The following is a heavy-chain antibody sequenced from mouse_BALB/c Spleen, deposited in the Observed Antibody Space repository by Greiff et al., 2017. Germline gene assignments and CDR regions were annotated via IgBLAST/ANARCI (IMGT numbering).Heavy chain of an antibody. V-gene: IGHV1-31*01. CDR2: INPYNGAT. CDR3: ARWPEWDEAY. J-gene: IGHJ3*01. D-gene: IGHD4-1*01. CDR1: GYSFTGYY. Sequence: VQLQQSGPELVKPGASVKISCKASGYSFTGYYMHWVKQSHVKSLEWIGRINPYNGATSYNQNFKDKASLTVDKSSSTAYMELHSLTSEDSAVYYCARWPEWDEAYWGQGTLVTVSA.